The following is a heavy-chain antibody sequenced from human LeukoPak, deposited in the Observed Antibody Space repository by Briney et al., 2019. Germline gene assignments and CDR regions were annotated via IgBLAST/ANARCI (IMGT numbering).Heavy chain of an antibody. CDR1: GYTFTTYG. J-gene: IGHJ4*02. Sequence: ASVKVSCKASGYTFTTYGLSWVRQAPGQGREWLAWISPYNGNTKYAQKFQGRVTMTTDTSTSTAYMELRSLTSDDTAVYYCAREESIGRYQFLHDSWGQGTLVTVSS. V-gene: IGHV1-18*01. CDR2: ISPYNGNT. D-gene: IGHD1-26*01. CDR3: AREESIGRYQFLHDS.